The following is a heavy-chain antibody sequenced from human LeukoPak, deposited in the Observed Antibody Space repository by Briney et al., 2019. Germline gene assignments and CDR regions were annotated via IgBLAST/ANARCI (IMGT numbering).Heavy chain of an antibody. D-gene: IGHD1-7*01. J-gene: IGHJ3*02. CDR3: AGRNQNWNYFHDAFDI. CDR2: IIPIFGTA. V-gene: IGHV1-69*01. Sequence: SVKVSCKASGGTFSSYAISWVRQAPGQGLEWMGGIIPIFGTANYAQKFQGRVTITADESTSTAYMELSSLRSEDTAVYYCAGRNQNWNYFHDAFDIWGQGTMVTVSS. CDR1: GGTFSSYA.